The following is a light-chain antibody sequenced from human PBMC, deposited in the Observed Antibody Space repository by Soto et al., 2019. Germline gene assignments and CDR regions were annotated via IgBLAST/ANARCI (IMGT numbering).Light chain of an antibody. CDR1: QSVSNNY. J-gene: IGKJ1*01. V-gene: IGKV3-20*01. CDR3: QQYGSSGT. Sequence: EIVLTQSPGTLSLSPLERGTLXCRASQSVSNNYLAWYQQKPGQAPRLLIYGASNRATGIPDRFSGSGSGTDFTLTISRLEPEDFAVYYCQQYGSSGTFGQGTKVDIK. CDR2: GAS.